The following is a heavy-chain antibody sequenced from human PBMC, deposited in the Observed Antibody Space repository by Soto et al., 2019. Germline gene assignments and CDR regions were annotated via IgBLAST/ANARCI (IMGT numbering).Heavy chain of an antibody. CDR1: GFTFSSYS. D-gene: IGHD3-10*01. CDR2: ISSSSSYI. Sequence: GGSLRLSCAASGFTFSSYSMNWVRQAPGKGLEWVSSISSSSSYIYYADSVKGRFTISRDNAKNSLYLQMNSLRAEDTAVYYCARDPEKEPAPGLLWFGELLGANGMDVWGQGTTVTGSS. V-gene: IGHV3-21*01. CDR3: ARDPEKEPAPGLLWFGELLGANGMDV. J-gene: IGHJ6*02.